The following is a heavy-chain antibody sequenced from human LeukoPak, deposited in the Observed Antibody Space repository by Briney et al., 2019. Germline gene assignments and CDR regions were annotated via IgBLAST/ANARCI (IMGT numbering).Heavy chain of an antibody. Sequence: PGGSLRLSCAASGFTFDDYAMHWVRQAPGKGLEWVSGISWNSGSIGYADSVKGRFTISRDNAKNSLYLQMNSLRAEDTALYYCAKPYYYDSSGYEYEYYFDYWGQGTLVTVSS. J-gene: IGHJ4*02. D-gene: IGHD3-22*01. V-gene: IGHV3-9*01. CDR3: AKPYYYDSSGYEYEYYFDY. CDR1: GFTFDDYA. CDR2: ISWNSGSI.